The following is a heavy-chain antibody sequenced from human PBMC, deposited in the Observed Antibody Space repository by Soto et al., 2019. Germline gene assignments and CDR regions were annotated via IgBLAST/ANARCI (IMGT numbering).Heavy chain of an antibody. CDR2: SRNKANSYTT. J-gene: IGHJ6*02. CDR1: GFTFSDHY. CDR3: ARGGYCSSTSCYSDYYGLDV. D-gene: IGHD2-2*01. V-gene: IGHV3-72*01. Sequence: GGSLRLSCAASGFTFSDHYMDWVRQAPGKGLEWVGRSRNKANSYTTEYAASVKGRFTISRDDSKNSLYLQMNSLKTEDTAIYYCARGGYCSSTSCYSDYYGLDVWGQGTTVTVSS.